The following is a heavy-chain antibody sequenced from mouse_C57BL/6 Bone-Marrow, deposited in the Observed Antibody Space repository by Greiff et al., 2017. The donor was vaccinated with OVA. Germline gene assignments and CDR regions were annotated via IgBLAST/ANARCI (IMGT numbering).Heavy chain of an antibody. Sequence: EVQLVESGGDLVKPGGSLKLSCAASGFTFSSYGMSWVRQTPDKRLEWVATISSGGSYTYYPDSVKGRFTISRDNAKNTLYLQMSSLKSEDTAMYYCARSSAYYGSSLFAYWGQGTLVTVSA. J-gene: IGHJ3*01. CDR3: ARSSAYYGSSLFAY. D-gene: IGHD1-1*01. CDR1: GFTFSSYG. CDR2: ISSGGSYT. V-gene: IGHV5-6*01.